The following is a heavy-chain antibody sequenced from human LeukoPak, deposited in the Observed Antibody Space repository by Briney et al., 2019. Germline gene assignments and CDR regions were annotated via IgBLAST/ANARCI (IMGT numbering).Heavy chain of an antibody. CDR1: GFTFSSYW. D-gene: IGHD3-9*01. Sequence: GGSLRLSCAASGFTFSSYWMSWVRQAPGKGLEWVANIKQDGSEKYYVDSVKGRFTISRDNAKNSLYLQMNSLRAEDTAVYYCARDNDLLRYFDWPLDYWGQGTLVTVSS. J-gene: IGHJ4*02. V-gene: IGHV3-7*01. CDR2: IKQDGSEK. CDR3: ARDNDLLRYFDWPLDY.